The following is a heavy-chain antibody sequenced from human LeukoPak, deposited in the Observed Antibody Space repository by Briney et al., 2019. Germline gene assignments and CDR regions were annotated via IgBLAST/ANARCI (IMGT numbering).Heavy chain of an antibody. D-gene: IGHD4-17*01. CDR2: INSDGSST. CDR1: GFTFSSYW. J-gene: IGHJ4*02. Sequence: GGSLRLSCAASGFTFSSYWMHWVRQAPGKGLVWVSRINSDGSSTSDADSVKGRFTLSRDNAKSTLYLQMNSLRAEDTALYYCARDYDYGDYPGYWGQGTLVTVSS. CDR3: ARDYDYGDYPGY. V-gene: IGHV3-74*01.